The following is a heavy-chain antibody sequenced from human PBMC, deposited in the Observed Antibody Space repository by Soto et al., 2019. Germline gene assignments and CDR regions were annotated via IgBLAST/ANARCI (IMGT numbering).Heavy chain of an antibody. CDR3: ARGHVGPCCSGGSCPNDAFDI. Sequence: PSETLSLTCAVSGYSISSGYYWGWIRQPPGKGLEWIGSIYHSGSTYYNPSLKSRVTISVDTSKNQFSLKLSSVTAADTAVYYCARGHVGPCCSGGSCPNDAFDIWGQGTMVTVSS. CDR2: IYHSGST. V-gene: IGHV4-38-2*01. CDR1: GYSISSGYY. J-gene: IGHJ3*02. D-gene: IGHD2-15*01.